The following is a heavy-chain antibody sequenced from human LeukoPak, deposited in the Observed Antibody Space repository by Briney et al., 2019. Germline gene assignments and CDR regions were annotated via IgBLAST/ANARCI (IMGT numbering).Heavy chain of an antibody. CDR2: IRYDGSNK. D-gene: IGHD3-22*01. CDR3: AKEPSSALPHLDY. CDR1: GFTFSSYG. Sequence: RGSLRLSCAASGFTFSSYGMHWVRQAPGKGLEWVAFIRYDGSNKYYADSVKGRFTISRDNSKNTLYLQMNSLRAEDTAVYYCAKEPSSALPHLDYWGQGTLVTVSS. J-gene: IGHJ4*02. V-gene: IGHV3-30*02.